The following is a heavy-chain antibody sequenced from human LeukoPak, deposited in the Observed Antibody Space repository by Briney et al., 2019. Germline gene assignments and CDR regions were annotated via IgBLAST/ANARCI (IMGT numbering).Heavy chain of an antibody. CDR2: IYYSGST. J-gene: IGHJ3*02. CDR1: GGSISSHY. V-gene: IGHV4-59*11. CDR3: ARAGDGYNFGEDAFDI. Sequence: SETLSLTCTVSGGSISSHYWSWIRQPPGKGLEWIGYIYYSGSTNYNPSLKSRVTISVDTSKSQFSLKLSSVTAADTAVYYCARAGDGYNFGEDAFDIWGQGTMVTVSS. D-gene: IGHD5-24*01.